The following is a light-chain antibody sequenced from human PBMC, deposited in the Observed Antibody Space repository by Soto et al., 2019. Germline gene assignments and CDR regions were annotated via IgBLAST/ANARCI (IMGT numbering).Light chain of an antibody. J-gene: IGKJ2*01. CDR2: YAS. Sequence: EIVLTQSPATLSLSPGERATLSCRASQSVSSYLAWYQQKPGQAPRLLIYYASNRATGIPARFSGSGSGTDFTLTISSLEPEDFAVYYCQQRSNCPPYTFGQGTKLEIK. CDR3: QQRSNCPPYT. CDR1: QSVSSY. V-gene: IGKV3-11*01.